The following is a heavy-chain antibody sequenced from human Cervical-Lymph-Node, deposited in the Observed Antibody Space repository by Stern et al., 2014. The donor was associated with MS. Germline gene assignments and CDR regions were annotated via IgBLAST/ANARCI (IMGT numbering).Heavy chain of an antibody. CDR3: ARDGGVAARHFGF. V-gene: IGHV4-4*02. CDR1: GGSISSHNW. D-gene: IGHD6-6*01. CDR2: IYHTGAT. J-gene: IGHJ4*02. Sequence: QVQLQESGPGLVKPSGTLSLTCVVSGGSISSHNWWNLVRQSPEKGLEWIGEIYHTGATKYHPSLQSPVSMSVDPSQHQLSLKLTSVTAADTAMYYCARDGGVAARHFGFWGQGTLVTVSS.